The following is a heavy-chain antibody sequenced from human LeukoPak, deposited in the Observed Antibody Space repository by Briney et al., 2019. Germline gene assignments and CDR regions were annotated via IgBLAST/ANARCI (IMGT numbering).Heavy chain of an antibody. V-gene: IGHV3-66*01. CDR1: GFTVSRYY. J-gene: IGHJ5*02. D-gene: IGHD2-15*01. CDR2: IYSGDNT. CDR3: ARAPPGYCSGGSCSRPLDL. Sequence: GGSLRLSCAVSGFTVSRYYMSWVRQAPGKGLEWVSIIYSGDNTYYADSVKGRFTISRDNSKNTLYLQMNSLRAEDTAVYYCARAPPGYCSGGSCSRPLDLWGQGTLVTVSS.